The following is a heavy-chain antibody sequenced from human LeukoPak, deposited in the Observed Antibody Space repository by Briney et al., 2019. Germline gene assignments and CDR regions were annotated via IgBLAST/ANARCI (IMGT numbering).Heavy chain of an antibody. CDR2: ISPSGSTI. CDR1: GFTFSDNY. Sequence: PGGSLRLSCAASGFTFSDNYLSWIRPAPGKGLEWISYISPSGSTIYYADSVKGRFTISRDNAKNSLYLQMNSLRAEDTALYHCVTYAYWGQGTLVTVSS. J-gene: IGHJ4*02. D-gene: IGHD1-20*01. CDR3: VTYAY. V-gene: IGHV3-11*04.